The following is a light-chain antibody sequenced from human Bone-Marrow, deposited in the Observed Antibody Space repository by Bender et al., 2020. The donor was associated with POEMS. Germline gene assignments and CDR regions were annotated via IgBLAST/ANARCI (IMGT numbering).Light chain of an antibody. CDR2: TSQ. Sequence: QSVPTQPPLASGTPGQRVSISCSGGSSNIGAHAVNWYQHLPGTAPKLLIYTSQRRPSGVPDRFYGSRSGTSASLAISGLQSEDEADYYCAVWDNSLNGWVFGGGTKLTVL. CDR3: AVWDNSLNGWV. J-gene: IGLJ3*02. V-gene: IGLV1-44*01. CDR1: SSNIGAHA.